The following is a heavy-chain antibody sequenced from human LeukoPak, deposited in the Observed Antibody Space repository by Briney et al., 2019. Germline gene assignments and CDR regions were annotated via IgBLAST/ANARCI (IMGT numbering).Heavy chain of an antibody. CDR2: ITPIFGTA. D-gene: IGHD6-13*01. J-gene: IGHJ4*02. CDR3: ARTAAATFDY. CDR1: GGTSSSYA. V-gene: IGHV1-69*06. Sequence: ASVKVSSTASGGTSSSYATSWVRPAPGQGLEWMGGITPIFGTANYAQKFQGRVMIAAEKSTSTAYRELSSLRSEDAAVYYCARTAAATFDYWGQGTLVTVSP.